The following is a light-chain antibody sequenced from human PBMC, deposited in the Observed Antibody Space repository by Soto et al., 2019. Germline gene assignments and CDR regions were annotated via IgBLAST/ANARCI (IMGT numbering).Light chain of an antibody. CDR3: QSLGTGIQV. CDR2: INYDGTH. V-gene: IGLV4-69*01. CDR1: SGYSTYA. J-gene: IGLJ3*02. Sequence: QSVLTQSPSASASLGASVKLTCTLSSGYSTYAMAWHQQQSEKGPRFLMKINYDGTHSKGDGFFDRFSGSSSGAERHLTISSLQSEDEADYYCQSLGTGIQVFGGGTKLTVL.